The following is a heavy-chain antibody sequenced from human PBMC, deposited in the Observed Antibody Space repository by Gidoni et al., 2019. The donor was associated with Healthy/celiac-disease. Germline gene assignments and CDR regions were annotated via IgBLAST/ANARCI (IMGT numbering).Heavy chain of an antibody. J-gene: IGHJ6*02. V-gene: IGHV4-31*03. Sequence: QVQLQESGPGLVKPSQTLSLTCTVSGGSISSGGYYWSWIRQHPGKGLEWIGYIYYSGCTYYNPSLKSRVTISVDTSKNQFSLKLSSVTAADTAVYYCARGRVCSGGSCYSVDYYYYGMDVWGQGTTVTVSS. CDR1: GGSISSGGYY. CDR2: IYYSGCT. D-gene: IGHD2-15*01. CDR3: ARGRVCSGGSCYSVDYYYYGMDV.